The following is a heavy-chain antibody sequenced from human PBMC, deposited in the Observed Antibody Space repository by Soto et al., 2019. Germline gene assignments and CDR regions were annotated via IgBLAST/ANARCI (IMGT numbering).Heavy chain of an antibody. J-gene: IGHJ4*02. CDR3: ASPSYGSGSYC. D-gene: IGHD3-10*01. CDR1: GYTFSNYL. Sequence: QVQLVQSGAEVKKPGASVKVSCKASGYTFSNYLLHWVRQAPGQGLEWMGWINAGNGHTKYSQKFQGRVTFTRDTSATTAYIELSSLRSEDTAVYYCASPSYGSGSYCWGQGTLVTVSS. CDR2: INAGNGHT. V-gene: IGHV1-3*01.